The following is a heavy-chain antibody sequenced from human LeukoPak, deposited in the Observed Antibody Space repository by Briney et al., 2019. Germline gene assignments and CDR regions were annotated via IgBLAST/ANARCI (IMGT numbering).Heavy chain of an antibody. CDR3: ARSRSHYWYFDL. CDR2: IYYSGST. V-gene: IGHV4-59*08. CDR1: GGSISSYY. D-gene: IGHD3-10*01. J-gene: IGHJ2*01. Sequence: SETLSLTCTVPGGSISSYYWSWIRQPPGKGLEWIGYIYYSGSTNYNPSLKSRVTISVDTSKNQFSLKLSSVTAADTAVYYCARSRSHYWYFDLWGRGTLVTVSS.